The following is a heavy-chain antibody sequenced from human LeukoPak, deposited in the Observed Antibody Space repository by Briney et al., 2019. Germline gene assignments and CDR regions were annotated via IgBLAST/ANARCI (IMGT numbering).Heavy chain of an antibody. CDR2: VHYSLNS. CDR1: GAFINGYY. Sequence: SETLSLTCTVSGAFINGYYWSWIRQPPGKGLEWIGNVHYSLNSNYSPSLESRVTISMDTSKRQFSLKLTSVTAADTAVYYCACYKIVERNFDFWGQGMLVTVSS. D-gene: IGHD5-24*01. V-gene: IGHV4-59*01. CDR3: ACYKIVERNFDF. J-gene: IGHJ4*02.